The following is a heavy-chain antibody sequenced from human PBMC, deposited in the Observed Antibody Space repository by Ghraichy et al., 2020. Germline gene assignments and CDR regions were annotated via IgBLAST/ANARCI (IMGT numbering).Heavy chain of an antibody. CDR2: IYYSGST. Sequence: SETLSLTCTVSGGSISSYYWSWIRQPPGKGLEWIGYIYYSGSTNYNPSLKSRVTISVDTSKNQFSLKLSSVTAADTAVYYCARGGAYYYDSSGYVSWGQGTMVTVSS. V-gene: IGHV4-59*01. CDR3: ARGGAYYYDSSGYVS. J-gene: IGHJ3*01. CDR1: GGSISSYY. D-gene: IGHD3-22*01.